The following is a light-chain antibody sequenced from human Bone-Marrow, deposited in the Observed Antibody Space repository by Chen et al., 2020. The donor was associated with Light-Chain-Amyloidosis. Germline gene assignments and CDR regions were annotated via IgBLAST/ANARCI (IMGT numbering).Light chain of an antibody. CDR2: NTD. J-gene: IGLJ3*02. CDR1: SGSVSTDYY. Sequence: QTVATQEPSFSVSPGGTVTLTCGLSSGSVSTDYYPSWYQQTPGQAPRTVIYNTDTRSSGVPDRLSGSILGNKAALTISGAQADDESDYYCGLYLGSGVWVFGGGTKLTVL. V-gene: IGLV8-61*01. CDR3: GLYLGSGVWV.